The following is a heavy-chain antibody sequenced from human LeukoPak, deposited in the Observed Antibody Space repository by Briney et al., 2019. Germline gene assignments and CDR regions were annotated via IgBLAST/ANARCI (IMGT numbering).Heavy chain of an antibody. CDR2: TRNKAKSYTT. J-gene: IGHJ4*02. Sequence: GGSLRLSCAASGFTFSSYGMHWVRQAPGKGLEWVGRTRNKAKSYTTEYAASVKGRFTISRDGSKSSLYLQMKSLKTEDTAMYYCTRVTTLTDYYYDYWGQGTLVTVSS. CDR1: GFTFSSYG. CDR3: TRVTTLTDYYYDY. V-gene: IGHV3-72*01. D-gene: IGHD4-17*01.